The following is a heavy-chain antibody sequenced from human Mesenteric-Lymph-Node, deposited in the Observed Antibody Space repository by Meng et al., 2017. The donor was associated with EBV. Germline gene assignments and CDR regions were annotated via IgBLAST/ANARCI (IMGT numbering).Heavy chain of an antibody. CDR1: GGSITSNW. D-gene: IGHD3-22*01. J-gene: IGHJ4*02. CDR2: IHHSGST. CDR3: VGNGYYSVDY. Sequence: QGELQGAGQGWGKPSGTLSLTRAVSGGSITSNWWSWVRQPPGKGLEWIGEIHHSGSTHYNPSLKSRVTVSVDKSKSLFSLSLSSMTAADTAMYYCVGNGYYSVDYWGQGILVTVSS. V-gene: IGHV4-4*02.